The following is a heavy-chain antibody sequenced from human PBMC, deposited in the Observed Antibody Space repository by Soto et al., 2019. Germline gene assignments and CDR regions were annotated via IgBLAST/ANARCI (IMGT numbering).Heavy chain of an antibody. J-gene: IGHJ4*02. CDR1: GGSLSSGGYS. CDR3: ARGEDLAYFDY. CDR2: IYQGGSI. V-gene: IGHV4-30-2*01. Sequence: QLQLQESGSGLVKPSQTLSLTCAVSGGSLSSGGYSWSWIRQPPGKGLEWIGYIYQGGSIYYKPSLKSRVTISVDRSQNQFSLKLSSVTAADTAVYYCARGEDLAYFDYWGQGTLVTVSS.